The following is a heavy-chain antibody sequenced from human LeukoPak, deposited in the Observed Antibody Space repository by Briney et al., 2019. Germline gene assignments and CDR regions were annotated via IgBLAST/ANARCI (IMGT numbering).Heavy chain of an antibody. D-gene: IGHD1-26*01. J-gene: IGHJ3*02. V-gene: IGHV3-7*01. CDR2: IKQDGSEK. CDR3: ARDPYSGIYPGAFDI. Sequence: GGSLRLSCAASGFTFSSYWMSWVRQAPGKGLEWVANIKQDGSEKCYVDSVKGRFTISRDNAKNSLYLQMNSLRAEDTAVYYCARDPYSGIYPGAFDIWGQGTMVTVSS. CDR1: GFTFSSYW.